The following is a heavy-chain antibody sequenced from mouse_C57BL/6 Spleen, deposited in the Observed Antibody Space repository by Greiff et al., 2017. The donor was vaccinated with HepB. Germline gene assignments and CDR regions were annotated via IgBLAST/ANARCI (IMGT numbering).Heavy chain of an antibody. D-gene: IGHD1-1*01. CDR1: GFTFSDYY. V-gene: IGHV5-16*01. Sequence: EVKLMESEGGLVQPGSSMKLSCTASGFTFSDYYMAWVRQVPEKGLEWVANINYDGSSTYYLDSLKSRFIISRDNAKNILYLQMSSLKSEDTATYYCARVDYGSWYFDVWGTGTTVTVSS. CDR2: INYDGSST. J-gene: IGHJ1*03. CDR3: ARVDYGSWYFDV.